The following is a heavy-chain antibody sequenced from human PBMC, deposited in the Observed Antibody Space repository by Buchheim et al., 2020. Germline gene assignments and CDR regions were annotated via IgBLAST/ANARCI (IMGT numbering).Heavy chain of an antibody. CDR1: GFTFSSYG. Sequence: QVQLVESGGGVVQPGRSLRLSCAASGFTFSSYGMHWVRQAPGKGLEWVAVISYDGSNKYYADSVKGRFTISRDNPKNTLYLQMNSLRAEDTAVYYCAKENDYGDYKDWGQGTL. D-gene: IGHD4-17*01. CDR2: ISYDGSNK. V-gene: IGHV3-30*18. CDR3: AKENDYGDYKD. J-gene: IGHJ4*02.